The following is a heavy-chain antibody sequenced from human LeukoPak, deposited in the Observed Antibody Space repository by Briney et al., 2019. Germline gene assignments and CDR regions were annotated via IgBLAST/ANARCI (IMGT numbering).Heavy chain of an antibody. CDR3: ARSGIAAAGDYYYYMDV. CDR2: INPNSGGT. Sequence: AASVKVSCKASGYTFTGYYMHWARQAPGQGLEWMGWINPNSGGTNYAQKFQGRVTMTRDTSISTAYMELSRLRSDDTAVYYCARSGIAAAGDYYYYMDVWGKGTTVTVSS. V-gene: IGHV1-2*02. J-gene: IGHJ6*03. CDR1: GYTFTGYY. D-gene: IGHD6-13*01.